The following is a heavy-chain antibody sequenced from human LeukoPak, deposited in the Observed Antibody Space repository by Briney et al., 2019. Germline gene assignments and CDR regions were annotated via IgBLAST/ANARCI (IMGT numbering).Heavy chain of an antibody. D-gene: IGHD3-10*02. CDR1: GGSFSGYY. V-gene: IGHV4-34*01. J-gene: IGHJ6*03. CDR3: ARGRRLGSGSYYPANYYYYYMDV. CDR2: INHSGST. Sequence: SETLSLTCAVYGGSFSGYYWSWIRQPPGKGLDGIGEINHSGSTNYNPSLKSRVTISVDTSKNQFSLKLSSVTAADTAVYYCARGRRLGSGSYYPANYYYYYMDVGGKGTTVTVSS.